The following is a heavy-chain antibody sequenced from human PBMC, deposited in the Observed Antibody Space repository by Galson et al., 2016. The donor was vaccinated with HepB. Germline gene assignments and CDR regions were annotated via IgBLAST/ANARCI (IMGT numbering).Heavy chain of an antibody. Sequence: SETLSLTCTVSGDSIGSSGYYWGWIRQPPGKGLEWIGSIYYSGSTYYNLSLKSRVTISVDTSRNRFSLNLTSVTAADTAVYYCMGIAAAAAYYFDYWGQGTLVTVSS. CDR1: GDSIGSSGYY. CDR3: MGIAAAAAYYFDY. D-gene: IGHD6-13*01. CDR2: IYYSGST. V-gene: IGHV4-39*07. J-gene: IGHJ4*02.